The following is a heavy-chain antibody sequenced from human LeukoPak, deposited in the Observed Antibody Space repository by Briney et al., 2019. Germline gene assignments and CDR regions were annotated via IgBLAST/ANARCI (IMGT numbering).Heavy chain of an antibody. D-gene: IGHD2-15*01. J-gene: IGHJ6*02. CDR3: ARQVLIAGGRYGMDV. CDR1: DYTFTSYG. V-gene: IGHV1-18*01. CDR2: GSAYSGDT. Sequence: ASVKVSCKASDYTFTSYGISWVRPAHGQGLEWMGWGSAYSGDTEYAQSLQGRASMTTDISTNTAYMELRGLRSDDTAVYYCARQVLIAGGRYGMDVWGQGTTVTVSS.